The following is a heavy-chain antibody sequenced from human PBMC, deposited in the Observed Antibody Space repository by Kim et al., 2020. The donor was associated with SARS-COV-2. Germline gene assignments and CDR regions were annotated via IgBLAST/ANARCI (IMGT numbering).Heavy chain of an antibody. J-gene: IGHJ4*02. D-gene: IGHD1-7*01. CDR3: ARVPGNTSAFDF. CDR1: GYTFIGYY. Sequence: ASVKVSCKASGYTFIGYYMHWVRQAPGQGLEWMGRINPNSGGTKYAQKFQGRVTMTRDTSISTAYMELSRLRSDDTAVYFCARVPGNTSAFDFWGQGTLVTVS. CDR2: INPNSGGT. V-gene: IGHV1-2*06.